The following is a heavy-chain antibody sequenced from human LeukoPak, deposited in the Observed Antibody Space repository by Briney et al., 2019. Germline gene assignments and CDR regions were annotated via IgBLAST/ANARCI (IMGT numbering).Heavy chain of an antibody. CDR1: GFIFSNAW. V-gene: IGHV3-15*01. J-gene: IGHJ4*02. Sequence: PGGSLRLSCAASGFIFSNAWMSWVRQAPGKGLEWVGLIKSKTDGGATDYAAPVKGRFTISRDDSKTALYLQMNSLKTEDTAVYYCITDIANGVYPFHYWGQGTLVTVSS. D-gene: IGHD5/OR15-5a*01. CDR3: ITDIANGVYPFHY. CDR2: IKSKTDGGAT.